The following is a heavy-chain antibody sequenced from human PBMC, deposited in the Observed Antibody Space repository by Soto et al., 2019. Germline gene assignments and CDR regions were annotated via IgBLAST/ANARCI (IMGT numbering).Heavy chain of an antibody. CDR1: GFSISITTYY. D-gene: IGHD2-2*01. J-gene: IGHJ5*02. CDR3: ARERLVPAAAIGRRIKSSWFDP. Sequence: SETLSLTCPFSGFSISITTYYWGWIRQPPGKGLEWIGYIYYSGSTYYNPSLKSRVTISVDTSKNQFSLKLSSVTAADTAVYYCARERLVPAAAIGRRIKSSWFDPWGQGTLVTVSS. V-gene: IGHV4-30-4*08. CDR2: IYYSGST.